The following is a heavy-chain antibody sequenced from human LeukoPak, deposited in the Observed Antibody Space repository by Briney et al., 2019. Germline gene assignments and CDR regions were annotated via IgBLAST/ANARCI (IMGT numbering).Heavy chain of an antibody. CDR1: GYTFTSYY. Sequence: ASVKVSCKASGYTFTSYYMHWVRQAPGQGLEWMGIINPSGGSTSYAQKFQGRVTMTRDTSTSTVYMELSSLRSEDTAVYYCARGAYYDFWSGTSPTEYYMDVWGKGTTVTVSS. V-gene: IGHV1-46*01. J-gene: IGHJ6*03. CDR3: ARGAYYDFWSGTSPTEYYMDV. CDR2: INPSGGST. D-gene: IGHD3-3*01.